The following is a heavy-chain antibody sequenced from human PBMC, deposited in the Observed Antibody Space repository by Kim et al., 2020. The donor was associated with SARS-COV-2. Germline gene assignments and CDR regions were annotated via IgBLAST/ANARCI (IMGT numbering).Heavy chain of an antibody. V-gene: IGHV3-72*01. Sequence: GGSLRLSCAVSGFTLSDHYMDWVRQAPGKGLEWVGRSRDRAKSYTTDYAASVKGRFIISRDDSKNSLSLEMNSLKTEDTAVYYCARGANSDYWGQGTLVTVSS. CDR2: SRDRAKSYTT. D-gene: IGHD2-15*01. J-gene: IGHJ4*02. CDR1: GFTLSDHY. CDR3: ARGANSDY.